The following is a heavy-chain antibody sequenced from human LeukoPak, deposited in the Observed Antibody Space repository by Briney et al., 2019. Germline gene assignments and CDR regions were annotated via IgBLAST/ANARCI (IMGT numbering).Heavy chain of an antibody. CDR2: IYYSGST. CDR1: GGSISSGDYY. V-gene: IGHV4-30-4*01. Sequence: SETLSLTCTVSGGSISSGDYYWSWIRQPPGKGLEWIGYIYYSGSTYYDPSLKSRVTISVDTSKNQFSLKLSSVTAADTAVYYCARSPVLRYFDWLRGFDYWGQGTLVTVSS. D-gene: IGHD3-9*01. J-gene: IGHJ4*02. CDR3: ARSPVLRYFDWLRGFDY.